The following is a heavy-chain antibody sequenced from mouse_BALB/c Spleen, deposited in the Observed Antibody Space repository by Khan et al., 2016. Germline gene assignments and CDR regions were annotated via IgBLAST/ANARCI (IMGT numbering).Heavy chain of an antibody. V-gene: IGHV3-2*02. J-gene: IGHJ2*01. Sequence: EVQLQESGPGLVKPSQSLSLTCTVTGYSITSDYAWNWIRQFPGNKLEWMGYINYSGGTSYNPSLKSRISITRYTSKNQFFLQSNSVTTEDTATYYCARGDFDYDYFDYWGQGTTLTVSS. D-gene: IGHD2-4*01. CDR2: INYSGGT. CDR3: ARGDFDYDYFDY. CDR1: GYSITSDYA.